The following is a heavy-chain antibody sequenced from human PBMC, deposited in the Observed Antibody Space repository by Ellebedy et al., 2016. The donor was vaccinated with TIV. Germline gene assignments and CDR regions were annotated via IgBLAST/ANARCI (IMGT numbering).Heavy chain of an antibody. Sequence: AASVKVSCKASGGSFSTYVITWVRQAPGQGLEWMGGIIPILGLRNYEQKFQGRVAITADKSTSTVYMELSSLSSEDPAVYYCARGFDANIPGALYYYYMDVWGIGTTVTVSS. CDR1: GGSFSTYV. CDR2: IIPILGLR. D-gene: IGHD1-20*01. J-gene: IGHJ6*03. CDR3: ARGFDANIPGALYYYYMDV. V-gene: IGHV1-69*10.